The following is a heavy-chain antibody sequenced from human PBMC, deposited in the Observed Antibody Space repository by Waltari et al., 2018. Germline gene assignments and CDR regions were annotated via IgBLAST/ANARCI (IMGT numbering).Heavy chain of an antibody. CDR2: INPNSGGT. V-gene: IGHV1-2*06. J-gene: IGHJ6*02. CDR1: GYTFTGSY. CDR3: ARVRSSSPSYYYYGMDV. D-gene: IGHD6-13*01. Sequence: QVQLVQSGAEVKKPGASVKVSCKASGYTFTGSYMHWVRQAPGQGLEWMGRINPNSGGTNYAQKFQGRVTMTRDTSISTAYMELSRLRSDDTAVYYCARVRSSSPSYYYYGMDVWGQGTTVTVSS.